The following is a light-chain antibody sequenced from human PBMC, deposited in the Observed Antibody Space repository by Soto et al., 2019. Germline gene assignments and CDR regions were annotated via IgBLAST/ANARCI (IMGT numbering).Light chain of an antibody. Sequence: DIVMTQSPDSLAVSLGERATINCKSSQSVLYSSNNKNYLAWYQQKPGQPPKLLIYWASTRESGVPDRFSGSGYGKDFTLTISSLQAEDVAVYYCQQYYSTPITFGQGTRLEIK. J-gene: IGKJ5*01. CDR3: QQYYSTPIT. CDR2: WAS. CDR1: QSVLYSSNNKNY. V-gene: IGKV4-1*01.